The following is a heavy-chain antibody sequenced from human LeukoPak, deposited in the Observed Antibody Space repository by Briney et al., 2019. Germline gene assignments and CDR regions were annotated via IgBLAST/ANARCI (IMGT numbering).Heavy chain of an antibody. CDR2: IYSGGST. Sequence: GGSLRLSCAASEFSVGSNYMTWVRQAPGKGLEWVSLIYSGGSTYYADSVKGRFTISRDNSKNTLYLQMNSLRAEDTAVYYCARDHRSGSYWGQGTLVTVSS. J-gene: IGHJ4*02. CDR1: EFSVGSNY. D-gene: IGHD1-26*01. V-gene: IGHV3-66*01. CDR3: ARDHRSGSY.